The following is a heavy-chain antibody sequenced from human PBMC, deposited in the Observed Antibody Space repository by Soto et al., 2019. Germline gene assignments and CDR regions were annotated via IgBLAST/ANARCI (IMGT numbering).Heavy chain of an antibody. Sequence: GGSLRLSCSASGVTFSSYAMSWVRQAPGKGLEWVSAISGSGGSTYYADSVKGRFTISRDNSKNTLYLQMNSLRAEDTAVYYCAKGLRRSGYYGMDGWGQGTTVSVSS. J-gene: IGHJ6*02. V-gene: IGHV3-23*01. D-gene: IGHD1-26*01. CDR3: AKGLRRSGYYGMDG. CDR2: ISGSGGST. CDR1: GVTFSSYA.